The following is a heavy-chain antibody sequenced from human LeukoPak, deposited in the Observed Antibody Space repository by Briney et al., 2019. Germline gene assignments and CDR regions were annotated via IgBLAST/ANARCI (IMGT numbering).Heavy chain of an antibody. CDR3: ARGIPPTYYYDSSGYHYFDY. CDR2: ISSSSSYI. D-gene: IGHD3-22*01. J-gene: IGHJ4*02. CDR1: GFTVSSNY. V-gene: IGHV3-21*01. Sequence: GGSLRLSCAASGFTVSSNYMSWVRQAPGKGLEWVSSISSSSSYIYYADSVKGRFTISRDNAKNSLYLQMNSLRAEDTAVYYCARGIPPTYYYDSSGYHYFDYWGQGTLVTVSS.